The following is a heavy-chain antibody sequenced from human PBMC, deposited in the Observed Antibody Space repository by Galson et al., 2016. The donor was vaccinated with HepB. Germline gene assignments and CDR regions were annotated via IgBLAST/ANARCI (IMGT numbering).Heavy chain of an antibody. D-gene: IGHD4-17*01. J-gene: IGHJ3*02. Sequence: SLRLSCAASGFTFRSYTMRWVRQAPGKGLEWVSAISGSGVGTYYADSVKGRFTISRDNSKNTLYLQMNSLRAEDTAVYYCAKDDDDYDDAFDIWGQGTMVTVSS. CDR2: ISGSGVGT. CDR3: AKDDDDYDDAFDI. V-gene: IGHV3-23*01. CDR1: GFTFRSYT.